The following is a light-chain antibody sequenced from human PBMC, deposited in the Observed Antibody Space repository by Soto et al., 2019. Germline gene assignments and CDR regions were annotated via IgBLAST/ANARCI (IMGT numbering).Light chain of an antibody. V-gene: IGKV3-20*01. Sequence: EIVLTQSPGTLSLSPGEGATLSCRASQSVSSSYLAWYQHKPGQAPRLLLYDASTRATGIPDRFIGSGSGTDFTLTISRLEPEDFAVYYCQEFGSSPITFGQGTRLDIE. CDR3: QEFGSSPIT. J-gene: IGKJ5*01. CDR2: DAS. CDR1: QSVSSSY.